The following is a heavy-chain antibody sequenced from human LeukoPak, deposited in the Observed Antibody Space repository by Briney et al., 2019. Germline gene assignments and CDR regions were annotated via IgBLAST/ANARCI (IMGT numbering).Heavy chain of an antibody. V-gene: IGHV1-69*10. CDR2: IIAILGIS. Sequence: GASVKVSCKASGDTFSSYAISWVRQAPGQRLEWMGRIIAILGISNYAQKFQGRVTMTADKSTSTAYMELSSLSSDDTAVYYCARIPSYGDYYQPFDFWGQRTLVTVSS. J-gene: IGHJ4*02. CDR3: ARIPSYGDYYQPFDF. D-gene: IGHD4-17*01. CDR1: GDTFSSYA.